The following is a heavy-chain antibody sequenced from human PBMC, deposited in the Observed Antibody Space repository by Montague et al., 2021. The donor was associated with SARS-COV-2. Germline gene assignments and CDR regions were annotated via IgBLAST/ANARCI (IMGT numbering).Heavy chain of an antibody. Sequence: TLSLTCTVSGGSISSGGYYWSWIRQHPGKGLEWIGYIYHTGSTHYNPSLKSRVTISKETSQNHFSLNLSSVTAADSAVYYFARESGYYDSRGYSYDAFDIWGQGTKVTVSS. CDR2: IYHTGST. CDR1: GGSISSGGYY. V-gene: IGHV4-31*03. J-gene: IGHJ3*02. D-gene: IGHD3-22*01. CDR3: ARESGYYDSRGYSYDAFDI.